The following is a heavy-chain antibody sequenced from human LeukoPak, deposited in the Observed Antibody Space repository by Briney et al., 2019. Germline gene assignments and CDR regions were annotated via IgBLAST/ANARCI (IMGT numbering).Heavy chain of an antibody. V-gene: IGHV1-2*02. CDR1: KCTFTDCY. D-gene: IGHD3-10*01. Sequence: ASVRVSCKASKCTFTDCYMHWLRQAPGQGLEWMGWINPNSGGTNYAQKFQGRVTMTRDTSISTAYMELSRLRSDDTALYYCATSGNYGKNWFDPWGQGTLVTVSS. CDR2: INPNSGGT. CDR3: ATSGNYGKNWFDP. J-gene: IGHJ5*02.